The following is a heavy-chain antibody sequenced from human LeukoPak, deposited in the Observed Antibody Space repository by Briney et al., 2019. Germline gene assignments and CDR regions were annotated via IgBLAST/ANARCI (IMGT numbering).Heavy chain of an antibody. V-gene: IGHV4-59*01. CDR1: GGSISSYY. CDR3: ARDGSTYYDFWSGNYYYGMDV. J-gene: IGHJ6*02. CDR2: IYYSGST. D-gene: IGHD3-3*01. Sequence: SETLSLTCTVSGGSISSYYWSWIRQPPGKGLEWIGYIYYSGSTNYNPSLKSRVTISVDTSENQFPLKLSTVTAADTAVYYCARDGSTYYDFWSGNYYYGMDVWGQGTTVTVSS.